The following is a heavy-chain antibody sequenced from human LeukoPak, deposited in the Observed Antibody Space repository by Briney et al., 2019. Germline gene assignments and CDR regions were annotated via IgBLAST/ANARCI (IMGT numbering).Heavy chain of an antibody. V-gene: IGHV1-69*13. CDR1: GGTFSSYA. CDR3: ARDTVYPYDSSGYYV. J-gene: IGHJ3*01. Sequence: VASVKVSCKASGGTFSSYAISWVRQAPGQGLEWMGGIIPIFGTANYAQKFQGRVTITADESTSTAYMELSSLRSEDTAVYYCARDTVYPYDSSGYYVWGQGTMVTVSS. CDR2: IIPIFGTA. D-gene: IGHD3-22*01.